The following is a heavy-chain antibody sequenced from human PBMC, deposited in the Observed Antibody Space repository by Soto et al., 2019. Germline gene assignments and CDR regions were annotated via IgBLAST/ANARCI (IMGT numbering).Heavy chain of an antibody. CDR3: ARGGYWAGDYGMDV. V-gene: IGHV3-53*01. D-gene: IGHD2-15*01. Sequence: EVQLVESGGGLIQPGGSLRLSCAASGFTVSSNYMSWVRQAPGKGLEWVSVIYSGGSTYYADSVKGRFTISRDNSKNTLYLQMNSLRAEDTAVYYCARGGYWAGDYGMDVWGQGTMVTVSS. CDR1: GFTVSSNY. J-gene: IGHJ6*02. CDR2: IYSGGST.